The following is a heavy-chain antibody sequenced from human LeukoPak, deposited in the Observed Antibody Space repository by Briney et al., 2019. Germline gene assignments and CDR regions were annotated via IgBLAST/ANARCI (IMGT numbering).Heavy chain of an antibody. Sequence: SETLSLTCSVSGVSISTYYWTWIRQPAGKGLEWIGRIFTSGSTNYNPSLKSRVTMSVDTSKNQFSLKLSSVTAADTAVYYCARDDEVADRAYDYWGQGTLVTVSS. D-gene: IGHD6-19*01. CDR1: GVSISTYY. CDR3: ARDDEVADRAYDY. V-gene: IGHV4-4*07. J-gene: IGHJ4*02. CDR2: IFTSGST.